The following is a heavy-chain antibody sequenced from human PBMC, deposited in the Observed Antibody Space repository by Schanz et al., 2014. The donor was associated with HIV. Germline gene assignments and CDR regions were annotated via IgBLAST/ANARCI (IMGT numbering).Heavy chain of an antibody. Sequence: QVQLVQSGAEVKKPGSSVKVSCKASGGNFSSYGISWVRQAPGQGLEWMGGIIPIFGTRNYAQKFQVRVTFTADKFTGTAYMELSSLGSEDTAVYYCARDVVATISPKCYYYGMDVWGQGTTVTVSS. D-gene: IGHD5-12*01. V-gene: IGHV1-69*06. J-gene: IGHJ6*02. CDR3: ARDVVATISPKCYYYGMDV. CDR1: GGNFSSYG. CDR2: IIPIFGTR.